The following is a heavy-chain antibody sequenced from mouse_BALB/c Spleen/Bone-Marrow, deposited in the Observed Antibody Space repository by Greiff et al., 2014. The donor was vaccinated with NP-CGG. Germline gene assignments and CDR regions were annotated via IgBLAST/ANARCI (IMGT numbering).Heavy chain of an antibody. J-gene: IGHJ2*01. CDR3: ASTSYGNYYFDY. V-gene: IGHV1S45*01. CDR2: INPYNDYT. Sequence: VQLKQSGAELVRPGASVKISCKAFGYTFTNHHINWVKQRPGQGLDWIGYINPYNDYTSYNQKFKGKATLTVDKSSSTAYMELNRMSSENSAVYSCASTSYGNYYFDYWGQGTTLTVSS. D-gene: IGHD2-10*02. CDR1: GYTFTNHH.